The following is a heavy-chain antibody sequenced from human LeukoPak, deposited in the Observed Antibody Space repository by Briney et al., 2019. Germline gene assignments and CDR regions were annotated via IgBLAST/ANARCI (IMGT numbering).Heavy chain of an antibody. CDR1: GFTFSSYA. D-gene: IGHD3-10*01. CDR2: ISGSGAGT. V-gene: IGHV3-23*01. J-gene: IGHJ4*02. Sequence: GGSLRLSCAASGFTFSSYAMSWVRQAPGKGLEWVSAISGSGAGTYYADSVKGRFTISRDNSKNTLYLQMNSLRAEDTAVYYCVRDRHYIGNREVRFPYWGQGALVTVSS. CDR3: VRDRHYIGNREVRFPY.